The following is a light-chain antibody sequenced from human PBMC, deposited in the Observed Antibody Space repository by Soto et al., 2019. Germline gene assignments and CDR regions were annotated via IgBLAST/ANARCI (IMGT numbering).Light chain of an antibody. Sequence: DIQLTQSPFTLSASVGDSVTITCRASQTISSWLAWYQQKPGKAPKLLIYKTSTLKSGVPSMFSGCGSGTEFTLTISSLQPDDFATYYCQHYNSYSEAFGLGTKVEIK. CDR3: QHYNSYSEA. J-gene: IGKJ1*01. CDR1: QTISSW. CDR2: KTS. V-gene: IGKV1-5*03.